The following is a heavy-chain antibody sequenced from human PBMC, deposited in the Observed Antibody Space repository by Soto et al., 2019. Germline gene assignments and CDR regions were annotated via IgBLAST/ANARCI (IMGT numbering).Heavy chain of an antibody. Sequence: PSETLSLTSTGPGDSISSGTSYWGWFRQPPGKGLDWIGSIYYTGSTFYNPSLKSRVTTSVDTSKNQFSLNLSSVTAADTAVYYCARHEGANWYLWFHPWGQGTPVTVS. CDR1: GDSISSGTSY. CDR3: ARHEGANWYLWFHP. CDR2: IYYTGST. D-gene: IGHD1-1*01. J-gene: IGHJ5*02. V-gene: IGHV4-39*01.